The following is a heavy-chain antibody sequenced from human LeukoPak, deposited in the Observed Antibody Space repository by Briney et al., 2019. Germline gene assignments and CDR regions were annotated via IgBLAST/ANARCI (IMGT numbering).Heavy chain of an antibody. CDR1: GGSITSSSYY. D-gene: IGHD2-2*01. CDR2: IYYSGST. CDR3: ARSVGSECSSTSCYFRYYYYMDV. V-gene: IGHV4-39*01. J-gene: IGHJ6*03. Sequence: SETLSLTCTVSGGSITSSSYYWGWIRQPPGKGLEWIGSIYYSGSTFYNPSLKSRITISVDTSKNQFSLKLSSVTAADTAVYYCARSVGSECSSTSCYFRYYYYMDVWGKGTTVTVSS.